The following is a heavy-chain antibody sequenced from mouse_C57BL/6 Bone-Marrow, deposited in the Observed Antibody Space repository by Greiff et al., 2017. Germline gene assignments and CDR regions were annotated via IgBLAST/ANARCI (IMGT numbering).Heavy chain of an antibody. D-gene: IGHD1-1*01. CDR3: ARSSIYYGSSSASLAY. CDR2: IYPGSGNT. J-gene: IGHJ3*01. Sequence: VQLQQSGPELVKPGASVKISCKASGYTFTDYYINWVKQRPGQGLEWIGWIYPGSGNTKYNEKFKGKATLTVDTSSSTAYMQLSSLTSEDSAVXFCARSSIYYGSSSASLAYWGQGTLVTVSA. V-gene: IGHV1-84*01. CDR1: GYTFTDYY.